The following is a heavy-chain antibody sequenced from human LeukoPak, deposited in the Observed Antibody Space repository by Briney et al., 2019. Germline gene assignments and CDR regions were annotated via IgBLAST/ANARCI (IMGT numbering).Heavy chain of an antibody. CDR3: AKWASDNRAFDL. CDR1: GTSITSYY. J-gene: IGHJ4*02. V-gene: IGHV4-59*08. CDR2: GHYSGNT. Sequence: SEALSLTCTVSGTSITSYYWNWIRQAPGQGPEWIGYGHYSGNTKYNPPLKSRVTISVDTSKNQFSLRLSSVTAADTAVYFCAKWASDNRAFDLWGQGTLVTVSS. D-gene: IGHD2-8*01.